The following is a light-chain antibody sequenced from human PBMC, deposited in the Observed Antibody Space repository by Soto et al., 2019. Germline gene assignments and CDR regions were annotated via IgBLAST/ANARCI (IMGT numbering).Light chain of an antibody. J-gene: IGKJ3*01. CDR2: GAS. CDR1: QSVSSSY. Sequence: EIVLTQSPGTLSLSPGERATLSCRASQSVSSSYVAWYQQKPGQAPRLLIYGASSSATDIPDRFSGSGSGTDFTLTISRLEPEDFAVYYCQQYGSSPFTFGPGTKVDIK. V-gene: IGKV3-20*01. CDR3: QQYGSSPFT.